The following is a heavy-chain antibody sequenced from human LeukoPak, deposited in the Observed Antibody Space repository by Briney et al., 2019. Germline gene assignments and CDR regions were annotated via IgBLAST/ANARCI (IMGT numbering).Heavy chain of an antibody. D-gene: IGHD2-2*01. CDR2: ISSSGSTI. CDR3: ARGALNYCSSTSCYTYYYGMDV. V-gene: IGHV3-48*03. CDR1: GFTFSSYE. Sequence: GGSLRPSCAASGFTFSSYEMNWVRQAPGKGLERVSYISSSGSTIYYADSVEGRFTISRDNAKNSLYLQMNSLRAEDTAVYYCARGALNYCSSTSCYTYYYGMDVWGQGTTVTVSS. J-gene: IGHJ6*02.